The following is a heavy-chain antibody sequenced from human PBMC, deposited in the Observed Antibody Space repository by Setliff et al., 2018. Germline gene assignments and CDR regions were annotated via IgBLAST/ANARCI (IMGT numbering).Heavy chain of an antibody. CDR1: GGSISSDVYY. CDR2: MYTSGST. D-gene: IGHD3-22*01. CDR3: ARVGYYDSSGYSFAFDI. V-gene: IGHV4-61*02. J-gene: IGHJ3*02. Sequence: SETLSLTCTVSGGSISSDVYYWSWIRQPAGKGLEWIGRMYTSGSTNYNPSLKSRVTISLDTSKNQFSLKLSSVTAADTAVYYCARVGYYDSSGYSFAFDIWGQGTMVTVSS.